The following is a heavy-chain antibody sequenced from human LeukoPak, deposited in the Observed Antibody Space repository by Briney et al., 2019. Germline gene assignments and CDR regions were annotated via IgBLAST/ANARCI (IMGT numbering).Heavy chain of an antibody. CDR2: IWYDGSIK. Sequence: GGSLRLSCEASGFTFSSYGLHWVRQAPGKGLEWVAVIWYDGSIKYYGDSVKDRFTISRDNSENTLYLQMNSLRAEDTAVYYCAVGTVAGNVFDYWGQGTLVTVSS. CDR3: AVGTVAGNVFDY. V-gene: IGHV3-33*01. D-gene: IGHD6-19*01. J-gene: IGHJ4*02. CDR1: GFTFSSYG.